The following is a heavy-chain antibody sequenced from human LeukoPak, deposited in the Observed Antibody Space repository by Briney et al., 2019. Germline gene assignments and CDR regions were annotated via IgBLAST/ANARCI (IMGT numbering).Heavy chain of an antibody. CDR3: AKDLRYSSSSGFDY. J-gene: IGHJ4*02. CDR2: ISGSGGST. CDR1: GFTFSSYA. D-gene: IGHD6-6*01. Sequence: GGSLRLSCAASGFTFSSYAMSWVRQAPGKGLEWVSTISGSGGSTYYADSVKGRFTISRDNSKNTLYLQMNSLRAEDTAVYYCAKDLRYSSSSGFDYWGQGTLVTVSS. V-gene: IGHV3-23*01.